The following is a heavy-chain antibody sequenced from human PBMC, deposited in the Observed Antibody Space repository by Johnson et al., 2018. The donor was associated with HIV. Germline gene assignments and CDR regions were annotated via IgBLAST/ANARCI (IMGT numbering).Heavy chain of an antibody. D-gene: IGHD3-16*01. J-gene: IGHJ3*02. CDR3: AREGRGSPDGFDI. V-gene: IGHV3-30*04. CDR2: ITYDGRKK. CDR1: GFTFGRYS. Sequence: QVQLVESGGGVVQPGRSLRLPCAASGFTFGRYSMHWVRQAPGKGLQWVAHITYDGRKKYYTESLRGLFTISRDNSNNTLYLQMNTLITEDTAVYYCAREGRGSPDGFDIWGQGTMVTVSS.